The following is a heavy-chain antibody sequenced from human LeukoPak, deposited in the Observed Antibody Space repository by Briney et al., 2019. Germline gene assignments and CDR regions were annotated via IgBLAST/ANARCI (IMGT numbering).Heavy chain of an antibody. D-gene: IGHD1-26*01. Sequence: GGSLRLSCAASGFTFSSYAMSWVRRAPGKGPEWVSAISGSGGSTYYADSVKGRFTISRDNSKNTLYLQMNSLRAEDTAVYYCAKSQWANFDYWGQGTLVTVSS. V-gene: IGHV3-23*01. CDR1: GFTFSSYA. CDR3: AKSQWANFDY. CDR2: ISGSGGST. J-gene: IGHJ4*02.